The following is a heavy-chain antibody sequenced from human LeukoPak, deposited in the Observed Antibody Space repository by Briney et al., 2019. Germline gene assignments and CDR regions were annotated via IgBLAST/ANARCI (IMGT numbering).Heavy chain of an antibody. Sequence: ASVKVSCKASGYTFTSYDINWVRQATGQGLEWMGWMNPNSGNTGYAQKFQGRVTMTRNTSISTAYMELSSLRSEDTAVHYCARGPIVVDHFDYWGQGTLVTVSS. J-gene: IGHJ4*02. D-gene: IGHD3-22*01. CDR3: ARGPIVVDHFDY. CDR1: GYTFTSYD. V-gene: IGHV1-8*01. CDR2: MNPNSGNT.